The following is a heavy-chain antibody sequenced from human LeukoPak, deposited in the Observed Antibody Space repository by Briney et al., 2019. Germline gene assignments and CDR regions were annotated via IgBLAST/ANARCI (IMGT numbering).Heavy chain of an antibody. D-gene: IGHD1-1*01. CDR2: INHSGST. CDR3: ARGRRYGNYYYYMDV. V-gene: IGHV4-34*01. CDR1: GGSFSGYY. Sequence: KPSETLSLTCAVYGGSFSGYYWSWIRQPPGKGLEWIGEINHSGSTNYNPSLKSRVTISVDTSKNQFSLKLSSVTAADTAVYYRARGRRYGNYYYYMDVWGKGTTVTVSS. J-gene: IGHJ6*03.